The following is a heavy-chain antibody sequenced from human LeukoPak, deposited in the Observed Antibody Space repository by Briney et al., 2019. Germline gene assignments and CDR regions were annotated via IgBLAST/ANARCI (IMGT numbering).Heavy chain of an antibody. Sequence: TPSETLSLTCAVYGCSFSGYYWSWIRQPPGKGLEWSGEINHSRSTKYNPYRKSRVTTSVHTSKNQFSLKLSSVTAAETAVYYCARGGGDIVVVPAAPIDYWGQGTLVTVSS. CDR1: GCSFSGYY. D-gene: IGHD2-2*01. CDR2: INHSRST. J-gene: IGHJ4*02. CDR3: ARGGGDIVVVPAAPIDY. V-gene: IGHV4-34*01.